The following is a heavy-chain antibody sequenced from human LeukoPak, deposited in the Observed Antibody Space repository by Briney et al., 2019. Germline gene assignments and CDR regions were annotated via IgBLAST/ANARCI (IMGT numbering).Heavy chain of an antibody. D-gene: IGHD6-19*01. CDR1: GFTFSSYA. J-gene: IGHJ5*02. CDR3: AKDLSSSGWLQGWFDP. Sequence: PGGSLRLSCAASGFTFSSYAMSWVRQAPGKGLEWVSAISGSGGSTYYADSVKGRFTISRDNSKNTLCLQMNSLRAEDTAVYYCAKDLSSSGWLQGWFDPWGQGTLVTVSS. V-gene: IGHV3-23*01. CDR2: ISGSGGST.